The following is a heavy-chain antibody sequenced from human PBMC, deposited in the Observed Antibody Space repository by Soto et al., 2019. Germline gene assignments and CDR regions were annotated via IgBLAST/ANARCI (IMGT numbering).Heavy chain of an antibody. CDR2: IWYDGSNK. V-gene: IGHV3-33*01. Sequence: QVQLVESGGGVVQPGRSLRLSCAASGFTFSSYGMHWVRQAPGKGLEWVAVIWYDGSNKYYADSVKGRFTIARDNSKNTLYLQMNSLRAEDTAVYYCARRPGRYCSGRSCYYEYYYYMDVWGKGTTVTVSS. D-gene: IGHD2-15*01. CDR3: ARRPGRYCSGRSCYYEYYYYMDV. CDR1: GFTFSSYG. J-gene: IGHJ6*03.